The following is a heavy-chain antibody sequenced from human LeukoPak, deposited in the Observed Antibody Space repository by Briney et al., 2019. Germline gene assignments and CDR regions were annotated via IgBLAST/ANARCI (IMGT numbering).Heavy chain of an antibody. CDR1: GGSISSSSYY. CDR3: ARHYSSSSWSYHFDY. Sequence: SETLSLTCTVSGGSISSSSYYWGWIRQPPGKGLEWIGSIYYSGTTYYNPALKNRVTISVDTSKNQFSLKLYSVTAADTAIYYCARHYSSSSWSYHFDYWGQGTLVTVSS. D-gene: IGHD6-13*01. CDR2: IYYSGTT. J-gene: IGHJ4*02. V-gene: IGHV4-39*01.